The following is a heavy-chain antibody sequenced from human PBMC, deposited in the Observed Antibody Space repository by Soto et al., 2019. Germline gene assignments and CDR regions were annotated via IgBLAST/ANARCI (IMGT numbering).Heavy chain of an antibody. CDR1: GFTFSSYG. V-gene: IGHV3-33*01. D-gene: IGHD3-3*01. Sequence: PGGSLRLSCAASGFTFSSYGMHWVRQAPGKGLEWVAVIWYDGSNKYYADSVKGRFTISRDNSKNTLYLQMNSLRAEDTAVYYCPPLYYDFWSGLVVRHYYYGMDVWGQGTTVTVSS. CDR2: IWYDGSNK. J-gene: IGHJ6*02. CDR3: PPLYYDFWSGLVVRHYYYGMDV.